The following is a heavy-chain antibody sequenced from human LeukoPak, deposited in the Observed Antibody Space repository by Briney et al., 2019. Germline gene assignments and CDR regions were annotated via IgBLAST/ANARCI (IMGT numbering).Heavy chain of an antibody. Sequence: GGSLRLSCAASTFTFSSYGMHWVRQAPGKGLEWVAFIQYDGNKIYYADSVKGRFTISRDNSKNTLYLQMNSLRTDDTALYYCANTMYSSAWSPFDYWGRGTLVTVSS. J-gene: IGHJ4*02. V-gene: IGHV3-30*02. D-gene: IGHD6-19*01. CDR1: TFTFSSYG. CDR2: IQYDGNKI. CDR3: ANTMYSSAWSPFDY.